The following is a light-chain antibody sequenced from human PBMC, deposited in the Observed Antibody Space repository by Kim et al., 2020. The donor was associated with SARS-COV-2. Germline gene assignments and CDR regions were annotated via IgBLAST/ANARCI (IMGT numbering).Light chain of an antibody. CDR3: QQYSNSII. CDR2: GAS. J-gene: IGKJ5*01. V-gene: IGKV3-20*01. Sequence: LSPGDRATLSCRASQTINNNYLAWYQQKPGQAPRLLIYGASSRATGIPDRFSGSGSGTDFTLTISRLEPEDFAVYHCQQYSNSIIFGQGTRLEIK. CDR1: QTINNNY.